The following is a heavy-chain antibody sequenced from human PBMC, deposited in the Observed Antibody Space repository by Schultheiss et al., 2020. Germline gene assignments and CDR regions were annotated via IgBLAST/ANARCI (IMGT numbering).Heavy chain of an antibody. V-gene: IGHV3-33*05. CDR1: GFTFSSYG. CDR3: ARAMPSDSSGVDY. D-gene: IGHD3-22*01. J-gene: IGHJ4*02. Sequence: GGSLRLSCAASGFTFSSYGMHWVRQAPGKGLEWVAVISYDGSNKYYADSVKGRFTISRDNSKNTLYLQMNSLRAEDTAVYYCARAMPSDSSGVDYWGQGTLVTVSS. CDR2: ISYDGSNK.